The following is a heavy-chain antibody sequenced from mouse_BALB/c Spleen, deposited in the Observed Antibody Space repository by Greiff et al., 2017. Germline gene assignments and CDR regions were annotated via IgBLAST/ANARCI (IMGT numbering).Heavy chain of an antibody. D-gene: IGHD1-1*01. J-gene: IGHJ1*01. CDR2: ISSGGST. CDR3: ARDYYGSRDWYFDV. V-gene: IGHV5-6-5*01. Sequence: EVMLVESGGGLVKPGGSLKLSCAASGFTFSSYAMSWVRQTPEKRLEWVASISSGGSTYYPDSVKGRFTISRDNARNILYLQMSSLRSEDTAMYYCARDYYGSRDWYFDVWGAGTTVTVSS. CDR1: GFTFSSYA.